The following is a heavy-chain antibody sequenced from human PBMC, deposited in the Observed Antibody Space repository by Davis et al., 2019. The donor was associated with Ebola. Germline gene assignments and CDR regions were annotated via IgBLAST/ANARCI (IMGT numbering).Heavy chain of an antibody. V-gene: IGHV1-18*04. D-gene: IGHD3-10*01. CDR1: GYTFTSYG. J-gene: IGHJ5*02. Sequence: AASVKVSCKASGYTFTSYGISWVRQAPGQGLEWMGWISAYNGNTNYAQKLQGRVTMTTDTSTSTAYMELRSLRSDDTAVYYCARVSRITMVRGVFDWFDPWGQGTLVTASS. CDR3: ARVSRITMVRGVFDWFDP. CDR2: ISAYNGNT.